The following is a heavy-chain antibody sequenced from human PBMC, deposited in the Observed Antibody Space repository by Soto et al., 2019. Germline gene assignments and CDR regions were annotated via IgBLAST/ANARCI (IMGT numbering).Heavy chain of an antibody. J-gene: IGHJ4*02. CDR3: PRDSYDYRSDY. D-gene: IGHD5-12*01. V-gene: IGHV3-21*01. CDR1: GFTFSSYS. CDR2: ISSSSSYI. Sequence: EVQLVESGGGLVKPGGSLRLSCAASGFTFSSYSMNGVRQAPGKGLEWVSSISSSSSYIYYSESVRGRLTISRDNAKNALYLQMNSLRAEAPAVYSGPRDSYDYRSDYWGQGTLVTVSS.